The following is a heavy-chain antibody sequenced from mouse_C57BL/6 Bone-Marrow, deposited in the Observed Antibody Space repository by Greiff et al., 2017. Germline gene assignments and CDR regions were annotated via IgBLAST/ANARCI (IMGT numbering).Heavy chain of an antibody. CDR3: ARGDYYGSSWGRDY. V-gene: IGHV1-4*01. J-gene: IGHJ2*01. Sequence: QVQLQQSGAELARPGASVKMSCKASGYPFTSYTMHWVKQRPGQGLEWIGYINPSSGYTKYNQKFKDKATLTADKSSSTAYMQLSSLTSEDSAVYYCARGDYYGSSWGRDYWGQGTTLTVSS. CDR2: INPSSGYT. D-gene: IGHD1-1*01. CDR1: GYPFTSYT.